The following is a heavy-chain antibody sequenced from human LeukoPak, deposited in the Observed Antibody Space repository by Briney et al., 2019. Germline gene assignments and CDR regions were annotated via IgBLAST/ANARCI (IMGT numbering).Heavy chain of an antibody. CDR2: IYYSGST. CDR3: AREQSHVAFDI. J-gene: IGHJ3*02. V-gene: IGHV4-39*07. Sequence: PSETLSLTCTVSGGSISSSSYYWGWIRQPPGKGLEWIGGIYYSGSTYYNPSLKSRVTISVDTSKNQFSLKLSSVTAADTAVYYCAREQSHVAFDIWGQGTMVTVSS. CDR1: GGSISSSSYY.